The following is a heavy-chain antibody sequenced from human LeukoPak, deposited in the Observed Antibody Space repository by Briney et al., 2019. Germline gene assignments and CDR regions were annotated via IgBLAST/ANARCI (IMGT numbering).Heavy chain of an antibody. J-gene: IGHJ6*02. CDR1: GGSISSGGYY. Sequence: SQTLSLTSTVSGGSISSGGYYWSWIRQHPGKGLEWIGYIYYSGSTYYNQSLKSRVTISVDTSKNQFSLKLSSVTAADTAVYYCARDRVVVVPAASAQYYYGMDVWGQGTTVTVSS. CDR2: IYYSGST. V-gene: IGHV4-31*03. CDR3: ARDRVVVVPAASAQYYYGMDV. D-gene: IGHD2-2*01.